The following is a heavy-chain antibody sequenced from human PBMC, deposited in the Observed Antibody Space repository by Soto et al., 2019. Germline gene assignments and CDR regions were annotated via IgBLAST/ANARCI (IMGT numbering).Heavy chain of an antibody. CDR1: GFTFGNYW. CDR2: LTSDGRTP. Sequence: CGSLRLSNATCGFTFGNYWIHWVRQAAGKGPEWVSRLTSDGRTPYYADSVKGGFTVSRDNAKNPLYLQMNSLRAEDTAVYYCVRAEVDYWGPGALVTISS. V-gene: IGHV3-74*01. J-gene: IGHJ4*02. CDR3: VRAEVDY.